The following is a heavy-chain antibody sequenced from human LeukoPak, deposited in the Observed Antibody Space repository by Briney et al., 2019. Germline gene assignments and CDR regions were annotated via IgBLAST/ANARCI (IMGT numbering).Heavy chain of an antibody. CDR1: GFTFSSYS. CDR2: IHNGGSTT. V-gene: IGHV3-23*03. D-gene: IGHD2-15*01. CDR3: AKDSGVGGEYS. Sequence: GGSLRLSCAASGFTFSSYSMSWVRQAPGKGLEWVSAIHNGGSTTSYAASVKGRFTPSRENFKNTLFLQMNSLRAEDTAVYYCAKDSGVGGEYSWGQGTLVTVSS. J-gene: IGHJ4*02.